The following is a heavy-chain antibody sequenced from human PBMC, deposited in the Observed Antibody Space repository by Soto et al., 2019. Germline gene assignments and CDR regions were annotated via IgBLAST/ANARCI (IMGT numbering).Heavy chain of an antibody. CDR1: GYSFTSYW. CDR3: ARDLSMGWTTLNAFDI. D-gene: IGHD6-19*01. CDR2: IYPGDSDA. J-gene: IGHJ3*02. Sequence: EVQLVQSGAEVKKPGESLKISCKGSGYSFTSYWIGWVRQMPGKGLEWMGIIYPGDSDARFSPSFQGQVTFSADKSITTAYLQWSSLKASDTAMYYCARDLSMGWTTLNAFDIWGQGTMVTVSS. V-gene: IGHV5-51*01.